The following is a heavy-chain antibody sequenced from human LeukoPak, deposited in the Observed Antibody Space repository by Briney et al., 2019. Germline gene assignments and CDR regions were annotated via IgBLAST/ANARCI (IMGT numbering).Heavy chain of an antibody. Sequence: SETLSLTCAVYGGSFSGYYWSWIRQPPGKGLEWIGEINHSGSTNYNPSLKSRVTISVDTSKNQFSLKLSSVTAADTAVYYCAREYSGYDYWGQGTLVTVSS. J-gene: IGHJ4*02. V-gene: IGHV4-34*01. D-gene: IGHD5-12*01. CDR3: AREYSGYDY. CDR2: INHSGST. CDR1: GGSFSGYY.